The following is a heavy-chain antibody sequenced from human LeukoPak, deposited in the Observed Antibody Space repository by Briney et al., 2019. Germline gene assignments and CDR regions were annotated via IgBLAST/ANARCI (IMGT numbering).Heavy chain of an antibody. CDR2: INPNSGGT. J-gene: IGHJ6*02. V-gene: IGHV1-2*04. CDR3: ARDKDSSSSANYYYGMDV. Sequence: ASVKVSCKASGYTFTGYYMHWVRQAPGQGLEWMGRINPNSGGTNYAQKFQGWVTMTRDTSISTAYMELSRLRSDDTAVYYCARDKDSSSSANYYYGMDVWGQGTTVTVSS. CDR1: GYTFTGYY. D-gene: IGHD6-6*01.